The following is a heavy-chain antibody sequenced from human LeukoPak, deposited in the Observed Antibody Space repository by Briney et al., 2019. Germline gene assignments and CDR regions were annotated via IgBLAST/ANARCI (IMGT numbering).Heavy chain of an antibody. V-gene: IGHV3-66*01. J-gene: IGHJ4*02. CDR2: IYSGGST. CDR1: GFTFSSYA. CDR3: ASTAVAGMSYYFDY. Sequence: PGGSRRLSCAASGFTFSSYAMSWVRQAPGKGLEWVSVIYSGGSTYYADSVKGRFTISRDNSKNTLYLQMNSLRAEDTAVYYCASTAVAGMSYYFDYWGQGTLVTVSS. D-gene: IGHD6-19*01.